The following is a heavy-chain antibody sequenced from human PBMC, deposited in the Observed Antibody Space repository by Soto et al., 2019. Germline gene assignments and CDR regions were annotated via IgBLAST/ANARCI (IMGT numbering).Heavy chain of an antibody. D-gene: IGHD3-3*01. Sequence: SVKVSCKASGGTFSSYAISWVRQAPGQGLEWMGGIIPIFGTANYAQKFQGRVTITADESTSTAYMELSSLRSEDTAVYYCARARFLEWSPHPGYYGMDVWGQGTTVTVSS. CDR3: ARARFLEWSPHPGYYGMDV. J-gene: IGHJ6*02. CDR2: IIPIFGTA. V-gene: IGHV1-69*13. CDR1: GGTFSSYA.